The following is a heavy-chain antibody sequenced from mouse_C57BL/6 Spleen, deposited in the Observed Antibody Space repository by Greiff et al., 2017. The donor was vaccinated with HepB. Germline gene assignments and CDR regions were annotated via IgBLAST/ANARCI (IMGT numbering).Heavy chain of an antibody. D-gene: IGHD3-2*02. J-gene: IGHJ3*01. CDR2: IYPGDGDT. Sequence: QVQLQQSGAELVKPGASVKISCKASGYAFSSYWMNWVKQRPGKGLEWIGQIYPGDGDTNYNGKFKCKATLTADKSSSTAYMQLSSLASEDSAVYFCARGAQANVGFAYWGQGTLVTVSA. CDR3: ARGAQANVGFAY. CDR1: GYAFSSYW. V-gene: IGHV1-80*01.